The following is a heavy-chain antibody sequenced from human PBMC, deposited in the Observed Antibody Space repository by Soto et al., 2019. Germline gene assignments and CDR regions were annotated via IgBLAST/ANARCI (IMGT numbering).Heavy chain of an antibody. D-gene: IGHD2-2*01. CDR2: ISSSRSYI. Sequence: EVQVVESGGGLVKPGGSVRLSCAASGFNFSNYGMNWVRQAPGKGLEWVSSISSSRSYISYADSVKGRFTISRDNAKNSVYLQMNSLRAEDTAVYYCARSDCTSTSCYVVWFDPWGQGTLVTVSS. J-gene: IGHJ5*02. CDR3: ARSDCTSTSCYVVWFDP. CDR1: GFNFSNYG. V-gene: IGHV3-21*01.